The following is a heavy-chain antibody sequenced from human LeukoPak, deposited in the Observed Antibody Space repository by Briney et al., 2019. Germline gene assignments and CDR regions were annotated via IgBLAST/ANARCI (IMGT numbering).Heavy chain of an antibody. Sequence: SETLSLTCAVYGGSFSGYYWSWIRQPPGKGLEWIGEINHSGSTNYNPSLESRVTISVDTSKNQFSLKLSSVTAADTAVYYCARGDTLYSSGWAYYFDYWGQGTLVTVSS. V-gene: IGHV4-34*01. CDR1: GGSFSGYY. CDR3: ARGDTLYSSGWAYYFDY. CDR2: INHSGST. D-gene: IGHD6-19*01. J-gene: IGHJ4*02.